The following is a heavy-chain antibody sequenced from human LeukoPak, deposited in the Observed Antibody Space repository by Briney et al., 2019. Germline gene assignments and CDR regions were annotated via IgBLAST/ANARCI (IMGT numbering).Heavy chain of an antibody. CDR1: GFTFSSYA. CDR3: ASSVLLWFGELDY. D-gene: IGHD3-10*01. J-gene: IGHJ4*02. V-gene: IGHV3-30*04. CDR2: ISYDGSNK. Sequence: GGSLRLSCAASGFTFSSYAMHWVRQAPGKGLEWVAVISYDGSNKYYADSVKGRFTISRDNSKNTLYLQMNSLRAEDTAVYYCASSVLLWFGELDYWGQGTLVTVSS.